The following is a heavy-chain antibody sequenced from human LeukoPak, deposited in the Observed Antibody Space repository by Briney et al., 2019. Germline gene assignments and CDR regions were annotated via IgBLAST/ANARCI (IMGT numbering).Heavy chain of an antibody. CDR1: GFTFDDYA. J-gene: IGHJ3*02. Sequence: PGRSLRLPCAASGFTFDDYAMHWVRQAPGKGLEWVSGISWNSGSIGYADSVKGRFTISRDNAKNSLYLQMNSLRAEDTALYYCAKDLRVRGVISDAFDIWGQGTMVTVSS. CDR2: ISWNSGSI. V-gene: IGHV3-9*01. CDR3: AKDLRVRGVISDAFDI. D-gene: IGHD3-10*01.